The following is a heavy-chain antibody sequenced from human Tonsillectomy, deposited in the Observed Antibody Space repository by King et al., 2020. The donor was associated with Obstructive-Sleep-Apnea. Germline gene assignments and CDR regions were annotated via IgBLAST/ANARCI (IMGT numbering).Heavy chain of an antibody. D-gene: IGHD3-9*01. CDR3: ARGGYDILTGYYAGRDVDFDY. CDR2: ISASNGNT. J-gene: IGHJ4*02. CDR1: GYTFTSYG. Sequence: QLVQSGADVKKPGASVKVSCRASGYTFTSYGISWVRQAPGQGLEWMGWISASNGNTNYAQRLQGRVTMTTDTSTSTAYMELRGLRSDDTAVYYCARGGYDILTGYYAGRDVDFDYWGQGTLVTVSS. V-gene: IGHV1-18*01.